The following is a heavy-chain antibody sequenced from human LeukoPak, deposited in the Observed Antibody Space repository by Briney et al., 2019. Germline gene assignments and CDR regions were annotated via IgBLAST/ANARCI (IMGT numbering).Heavy chain of an antibody. CDR2: IYYSGST. CDR1: GGSISSSSYY. Sequence: PSETLSLTCTVSGGSISSSSYYWGWIRQPPGKGLEWIGSIYYSGSTYYNPSLKSRVTISVDTSKNQFSLKLSSVTAADTAVYYCARLGGWYSYGPVVFDYWGQGTLVTVSS. D-gene: IGHD5-18*01. J-gene: IGHJ4*02. CDR3: ARLGGWYSYGPVVFDY. V-gene: IGHV4-39*01.